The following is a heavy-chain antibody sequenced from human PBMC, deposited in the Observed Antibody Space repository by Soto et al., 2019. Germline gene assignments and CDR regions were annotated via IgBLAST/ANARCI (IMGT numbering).Heavy chain of an antibody. J-gene: IGHJ1*01. V-gene: IGHV4-4*07. CDR3: SRESGENWTYEAH. D-gene: IGHD1-7*01. CDR1: GAYVSDFS. Sequence: QVQQLESGPGLVKPWDTLSLTCTVSGAYVSDFSWSWIRQPAGKGLEWIGRITVNGITQYTPSFRRRVTMSMDTSRNQLSLNLQSATAAETALYYCSRESGENWTYEAHWGQGTLVTVSS. CDR2: ITVNGIT.